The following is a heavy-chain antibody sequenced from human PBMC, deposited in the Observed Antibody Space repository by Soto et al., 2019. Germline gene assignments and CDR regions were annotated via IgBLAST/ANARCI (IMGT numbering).Heavy chain of an antibody. V-gene: IGHV3-21*06. CDR2: ISSTTNYI. Sequence: GGSLILSCAASGFTFTRYSMNWVRQAPGKGLEWVSSISSTTNYIYYGDSMKGRFTISRDNAKNSLYLEMNSLRAEDTAVYSCARESEDLTSNFDYWGQGTLVTVS. CDR3: ARESEDLTSNFDY. CDR1: GFTFTRYS. J-gene: IGHJ4*02.